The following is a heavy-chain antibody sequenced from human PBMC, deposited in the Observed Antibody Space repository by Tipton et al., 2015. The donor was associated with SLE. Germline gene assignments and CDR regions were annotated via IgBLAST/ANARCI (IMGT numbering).Heavy chain of an antibody. V-gene: IGHV4-59*01. CDR2: IYYSGST. CDR1: GGSISSYY. Sequence: LRLSCTVSGGSISSYYWSWIRQPPGKGLEWIGYIYYSGSTNYNPSLKSRVTISVDTSKNQFSLKLSSVTAADTAVYYCARVSGGSSAWWFDYWGQGTLVTASS. D-gene: IGHD2-15*01. J-gene: IGHJ4*02. CDR3: ARVSGGSSAWWFDY.